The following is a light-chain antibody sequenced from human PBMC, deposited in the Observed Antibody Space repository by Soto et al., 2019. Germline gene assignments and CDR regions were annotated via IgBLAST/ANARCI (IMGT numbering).Light chain of an antibody. CDR3: QQSYSKPWT. V-gene: IGKV1-39*01. Sequence: DIQMTQSPSSVSASVGDRVTITCRASQAISTNLAWYQQKPGKAPKLLIYAASTLQSGVPPRFSGSGSGTDFTLTISSLQPEDFAIYYCQQSYSKPWTFGQGTKVE. CDR1: QAISTN. CDR2: AAS. J-gene: IGKJ1*01.